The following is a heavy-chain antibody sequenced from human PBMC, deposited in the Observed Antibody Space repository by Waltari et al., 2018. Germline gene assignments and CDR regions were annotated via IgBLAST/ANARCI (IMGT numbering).Heavy chain of an antibody. CDR3: ARSPPSYSSSWYFFEH. Sequence: QVQLVQPGAEVTRPGASVKVPCTASGYTSTGHYIPWIRQAPGQGLEWMGWINTNLGGTKFAQKFQGRITLTRDTSITTAYMELRRLTFDDTAVYYCARSPPSYSSSWYFFEHWGQGTLVTVSS. D-gene: IGHD6-13*01. J-gene: IGHJ4*02. CDR2: INTNLGGT. CDR1: GYTSTGHY. V-gene: IGHV1-2*02.